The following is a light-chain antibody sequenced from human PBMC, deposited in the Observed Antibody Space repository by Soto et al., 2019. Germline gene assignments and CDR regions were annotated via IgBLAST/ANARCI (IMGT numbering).Light chain of an antibody. J-gene: IGKJ1*01. CDR3: QHYGGMWT. CDR1: QGIRND. V-gene: IGKV1-17*01. CDR2: GAS. Sequence: DIQMTQSPSSLSASVGDRVNITCRASQGIRNDLGWYQQKPGKAPKVLIYGASSLESGVPSRFSGSGSGTEFILTISSLQPDDFATYCCQHYGGMWTFGQGTKVDI.